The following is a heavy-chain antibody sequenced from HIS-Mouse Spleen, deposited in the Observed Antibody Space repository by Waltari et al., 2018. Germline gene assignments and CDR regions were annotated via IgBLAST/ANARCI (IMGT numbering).Heavy chain of an antibody. CDR1: AFTFSTQG. CDR2: ISYDGSNK. D-gene: IGHD6-19*01. J-gene: IGHJ4*02. V-gene: IGHV3-30*18. Sequence: QVQLVASGGGVVQPGRSLRLSCAASAFTFSTQGVHWVRQAQGKGLEWVAVISYDGSNKYYADSVKGRFTISRDNSKNTLYLQMNSLRAEDTAVYYCAKASSGWLDYWGQGTLVTVSS. CDR3: AKASSGWLDY.